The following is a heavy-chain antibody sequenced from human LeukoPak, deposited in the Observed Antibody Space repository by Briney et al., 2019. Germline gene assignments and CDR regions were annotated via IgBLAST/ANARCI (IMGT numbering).Heavy chain of an antibody. J-gene: IGHJ5*02. Sequence: ASVKVSCKASGYTFTSYGISWVRQAPGQGLEWMGWISAYNGNTNYAQKLQGRVTMTTDTSTSTAYMELRSLRSDDTAVYYCARGYCSSTSCHGNWFDPWGQGTLVTVSS. CDR3: ARGYCSSTSCHGNWFDP. CDR2: ISAYNGNT. CDR1: GYTFTSYG. D-gene: IGHD2-2*01. V-gene: IGHV1-18*01.